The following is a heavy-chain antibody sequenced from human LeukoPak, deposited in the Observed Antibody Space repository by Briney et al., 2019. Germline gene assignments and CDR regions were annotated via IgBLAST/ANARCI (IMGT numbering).Heavy chain of an antibody. J-gene: IGHJ5*02. CDR2: IYYSGST. Sequence: SETLSLTCTVSGGSVSSGSYYWSWIRQPPGKGLEWIGYIYYSGSTNYNPSLKSRVTISVDTSKSQFSLKLSSVTAADTAVYYCARGRDYGDYVWFDPWGQGTLVTVSS. V-gene: IGHV4-61*01. D-gene: IGHD4-17*01. CDR1: GGSVSSGSYY. CDR3: ARGRDYGDYVWFDP.